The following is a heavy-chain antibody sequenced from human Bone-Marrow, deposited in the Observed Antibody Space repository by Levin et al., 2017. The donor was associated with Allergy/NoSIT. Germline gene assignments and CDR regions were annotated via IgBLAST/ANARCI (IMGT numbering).Heavy chain of an antibody. CDR3: TTDWGTLYFFNY. CDR2: IKRKSDGGTT. D-gene: IGHD3-16*01. Sequence: LSLTCAASGFDFSNVWMSWVRQAPGKGLEWVGRIKRKSDGGTTDYAAPVKGRFTVSRDDSTNTLYLQMNSLKTEDTAVYYCTTDWGTLYFFNYWGQGSLVTVSS. CDR1: GFDFSNVW. V-gene: IGHV3-15*01. J-gene: IGHJ4*02.